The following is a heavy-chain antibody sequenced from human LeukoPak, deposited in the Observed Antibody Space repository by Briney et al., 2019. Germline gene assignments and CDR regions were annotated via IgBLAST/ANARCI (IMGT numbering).Heavy chain of an antibody. CDR3: AKNRDSSDYPRDFDY. CDR1: RFTFSSYG. D-gene: IGHD6-19*01. V-gene: IGHV3-30*02. CDR2: IRHDGSYQ. Sequence: GGSLRLSCAASRFTFSSYGMHWVRQTPGKGLKWVAFIRHDGSYQQYADSVKGRFTVSRDNSKGTVYLQMNSLRTEDTAVYYCAKNRDSSDYPRDFDYWGQGTLVTVSS. J-gene: IGHJ4*02.